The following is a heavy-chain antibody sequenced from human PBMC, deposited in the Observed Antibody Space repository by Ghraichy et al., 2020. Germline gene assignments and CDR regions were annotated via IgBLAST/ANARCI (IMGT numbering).Heavy chain of an antibody. CDR3: AKLLLWSDYYTADH. Sequence: GGSLRLSCTASEITFSNYAMIWGRQAPGKGMEWVSAITASGGGTYYVDSVQGRFTISRDNSKNTLYLQMRSLTDEDTAVYYCAKLLLWSDYYTADHWGQGTLVPVSS. D-gene: IGHD3-3*01. V-gene: IGHV3-23*01. CDR2: ITASGGGT. CDR1: EITFSNYA. J-gene: IGHJ4*02.